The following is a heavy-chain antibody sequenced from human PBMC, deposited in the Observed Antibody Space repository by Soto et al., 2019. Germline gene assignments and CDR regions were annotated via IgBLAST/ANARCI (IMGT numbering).Heavy chain of an antibody. CDR1: GFTFSSYV. V-gene: IGHV3-33*01. CDR2: IWYDGSNK. J-gene: IGHJ4*02. D-gene: IGHD2-2*01. Sequence: PGGSLRLSCAASGFTFSSYVMHWVRQAPGKGLEWVAVIWYDGSNKYYADSVKGRFTISRDNSKNTLYLQMNSLRAEDTAVYYCARGAIVLVPAAIEYWGQGTLVTVSS. CDR3: ARGAIVLVPAAIEY.